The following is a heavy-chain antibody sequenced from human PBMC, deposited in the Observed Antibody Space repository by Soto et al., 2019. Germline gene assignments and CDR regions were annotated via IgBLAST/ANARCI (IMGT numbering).Heavy chain of an antibody. CDR3: AGGGDDILTGYYLGGMDV. J-gene: IGHJ6*02. Sequence: TLSLTCTVSGGSISSGGYYWSWIRQHPGKGLEWIGYVYYSGSTYYNPSLKSRVTISVDTSKNQFSLKLSSVTAADTAVYYCAGGGDDILTGYYLGGMDVWGQGTTVTVSS. D-gene: IGHD3-9*01. CDR2: VYYSGST. V-gene: IGHV4-31*03. CDR1: GGSISSGGYY.